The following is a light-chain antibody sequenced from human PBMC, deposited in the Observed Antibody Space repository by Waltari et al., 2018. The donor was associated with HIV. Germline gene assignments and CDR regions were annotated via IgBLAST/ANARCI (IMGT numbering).Light chain of an antibody. CDR2: DVT. Sequence: QSALTQPASVSGSPGQLITVSCTGTTNDIGTYNFVSWYQQHPGKAPKLVIYDVTSRPSGVSDRFSGSKSGNTASLTISGLRAEDEAHYYCSSYTASSALEIFGGGTKVTVL. CDR1: TNDIGTYNF. CDR3: SSYTASSALEI. J-gene: IGLJ2*01. V-gene: IGLV2-14*03.